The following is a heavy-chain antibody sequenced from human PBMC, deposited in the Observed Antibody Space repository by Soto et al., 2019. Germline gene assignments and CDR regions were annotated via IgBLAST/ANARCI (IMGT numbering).Heavy chain of an antibody. CDR2: SSPRGDTI. D-gene: IGHD6-19*01. CDR1: GFSLANYP. Sequence: VQLVESGGGLVQQGGSLRLSCVASGFSLANYPMNWVRQTPGKGLEWISYSSPRGDTIYYADSVEGRFTISRDNAMHSLALHMSSLRDEDSALYYCAKGPHTNVGWPYYFESWGQGVPVTVSS. V-gene: IGHV3-48*02. CDR3: AKGPHTNVGWPYYFES. J-gene: IGHJ4*02.